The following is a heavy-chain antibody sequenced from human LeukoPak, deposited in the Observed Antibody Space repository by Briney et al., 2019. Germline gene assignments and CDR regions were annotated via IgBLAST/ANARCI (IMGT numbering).Heavy chain of an antibody. V-gene: IGHV1-18*01. CDR3: ARVRVGGDYYYYGMDV. CDR2: ISAYNGNA. D-gene: IGHD2-15*01. J-gene: IGHJ6*02. CDR1: GYTFTSYG. Sequence: ASMKVSCKASGYTFTSYGITWVRQAPGQGLEWMGWISAYNGNAKYSQNFQGRVTMTTDTPTSTAYMELRSLRSDDTAVYYCARVRVGGDYYYYGMDVWGQGTTVTASS.